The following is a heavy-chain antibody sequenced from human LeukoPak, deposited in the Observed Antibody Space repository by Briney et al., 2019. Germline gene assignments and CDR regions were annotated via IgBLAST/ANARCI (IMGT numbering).Heavy chain of an antibody. V-gene: IGHV4-39*07. CDR1: GGSISSSSYY. CDR3: AREYGSGPYDY. J-gene: IGHJ4*02. D-gene: IGHD3-10*01. CDR2: IYYSGST. Sequence: PSETLSLTCTVSGGSISSSSYYWGWIRQPPGKGLEWIGSIYYSGSTYYNPSLKSRVTISVDTSKNQFSLKLSSVTAADTAVYYCAREYGSGPYDYWGQGTLVTVSS.